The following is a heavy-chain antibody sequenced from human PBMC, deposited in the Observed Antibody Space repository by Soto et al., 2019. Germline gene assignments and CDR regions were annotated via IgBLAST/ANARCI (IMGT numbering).Heavy chain of an antibody. CDR2: ISAHNGNT. Sequence: QVHLVQSGAEGKKPGASVKVSCKGSGYGLTTYGITWVRQAPGQGLEWMAWISAHNGNTNYAQKLQGRVTVTRDTSTSTAYMELRSLRSNDTAVYYCERGSYGDYWGQGALVTGSS. V-gene: IGHV1-18*01. J-gene: IGHJ4*02. CDR1: GYGLTTYG. CDR3: ERGSYGDY. D-gene: IGHD3-10*01.